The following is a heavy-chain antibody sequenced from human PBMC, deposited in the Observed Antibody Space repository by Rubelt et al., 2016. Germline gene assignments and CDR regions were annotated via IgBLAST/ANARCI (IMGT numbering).Heavy chain of an antibody. J-gene: IGHJ4*02. CDR2: IYSNGDK. V-gene: IGHV3-66*01. D-gene: IGHD4-23*01. CDR3: ARNPGGASWG. Sequence: EEQLVESGGGVVQPGGSLRLSCAASGLSLSGYYMSWVRQVPGKGLEWVSLIYSNGDKKYEASVKGSFTISRDNSKNTVYLQMNNLGAEDTGVDSCARNPGGASWGWGQGTLVTVSS. CDR1: GLSLSGYY.